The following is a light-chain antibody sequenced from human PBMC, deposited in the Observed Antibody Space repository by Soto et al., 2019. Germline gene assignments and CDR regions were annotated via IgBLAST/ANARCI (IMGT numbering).Light chain of an antibody. J-gene: IGKJ1*01. CDR1: QSVSSD. V-gene: IGKV3-15*01. Sequence: PVERVTLSCSASQSVSSDLAWYQQKPGQAPRLLIYGASTRATGIPARFSGSGSGTEFTLTISSLQSEDFAVYYCQQYNNWPPWTFGQGTKVDI. CDR2: GAS. CDR3: QQYNNWPPWT.